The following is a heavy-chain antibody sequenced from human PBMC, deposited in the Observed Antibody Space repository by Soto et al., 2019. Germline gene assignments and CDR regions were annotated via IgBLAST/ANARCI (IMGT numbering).Heavy chain of an antibody. V-gene: IGHV3-23*01. J-gene: IGHJ4*02. D-gene: IGHD2-15*01. CDR2: ISGSGGST. CDR1: GFTFSSYA. CDR3: AKARCSGGSCYSFDY. Sequence: GGSLRLSCAASGFTFSSYAMSWVRQAPGKGLEWVSAISGSGGSTYYADSVKGRFTISRDNSKNTLYLQMNSLRAEDTAVYYCAKARCSGGSCYSFDYWGQGTLVTVSS.